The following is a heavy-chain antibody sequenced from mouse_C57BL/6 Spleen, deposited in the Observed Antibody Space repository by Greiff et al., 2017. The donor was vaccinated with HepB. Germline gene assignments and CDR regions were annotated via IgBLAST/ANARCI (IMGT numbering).Heavy chain of an antibody. J-gene: IGHJ4*01. D-gene: IGHD1-1*01. CDR1: GYTFTDHT. CDR2: IYPRDGST. V-gene: IGHV1-78*01. Sequence: VKLMESDAELVKPGASVKISCKVSGYTFTDHTIHWMKQRPEQGLEWIGYIYPRDGSTKYNEKFKGKATLTADKSSSTAYMQLNSLTSEDSAVYFCARRSFTTVVEDAMDYWGQGTSVTVSS. CDR3: ARRSFTTVVEDAMDY.